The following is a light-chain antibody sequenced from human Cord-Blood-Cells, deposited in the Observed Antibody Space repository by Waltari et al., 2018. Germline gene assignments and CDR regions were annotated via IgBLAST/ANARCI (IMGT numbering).Light chain of an antibody. CDR1: QSISSY. CDR3: QQSYSTPYT. J-gene: IGKJ2*01. CDR2: AAS. Sequence: DIQMTQSPSSLSASVGDRVTINCRASQSISSYLNWYQQKPGKAPKLLIYAASSLQSGGPSRFSGSGSGTDFTLTISSLQPENFATYYCQQSYSTPYTFGQGTNLEIK. V-gene: IGKV1-39*01.